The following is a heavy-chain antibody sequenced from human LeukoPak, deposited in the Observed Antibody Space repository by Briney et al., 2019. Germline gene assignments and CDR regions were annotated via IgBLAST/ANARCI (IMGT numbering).Heavy chain of an antibody. D-gene: IGHD3-22*01. CDR1: GFTFDDYG. CDR3: ARVPERFDSSGYYFGY. Sequence: GGSLRLSCAASGFTFDDYGMSWVRQAPGKGLEWVSGINWNGGSTGYADSVKGRFTISRDNAKNSLYLQMNSLRAEDTALYHCARVPERFDSSGYYFGYWGQGTLVTVSS. V-gene: IGHV3-20*01. CDR2: INWNGGST. J-gene: IGHJ4*02.